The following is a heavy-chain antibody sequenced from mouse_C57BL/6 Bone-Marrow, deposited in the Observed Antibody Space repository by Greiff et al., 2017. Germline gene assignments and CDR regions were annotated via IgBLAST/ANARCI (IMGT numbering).Heavy chain of an antibody. V-gene: IGHV1-61*01. CDR3: ARSTAYYSNYYARDY. CDR1: GYTFTSYW. CDR2: IYPSDSEP. D-gene: IGHD2-5*01. Sequence: QVQLKQPGAELVRPGSSVKLSCKASGYTFTSYWMDWVTQRPGQGLEWIGTIYPSDSEPHYNHKFKDKATLTVDTSSSTAYMQLSSLTSEDSAVYYCARSTAYYSNYYARDYWGQGTSVTVSA. J-gene: IGHJ4*01.